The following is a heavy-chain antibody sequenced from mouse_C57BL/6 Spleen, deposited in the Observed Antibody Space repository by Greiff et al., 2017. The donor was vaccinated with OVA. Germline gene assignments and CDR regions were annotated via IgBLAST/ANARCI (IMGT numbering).Heavy chain of an antibody. CDR2: INPGSGGT. CDR1: GYAFTNYL. J-gene: IGHJ2*01. Sequence: VKLMESGAELVRPGTSVKVSCKASGYAFTNYLIEWVKHRPGQGLEWIGVINPGSGGTNSNEKFKGKATLTADKSSSTAYMQLSSLTSEDSAVYFCARFEGYYYGSFDYWGQGTTLTVSS. D-gene: IGHD1-1*01. CDR3: ARFEGYYYGSFDY. V-gene: IGHV1-54*01.